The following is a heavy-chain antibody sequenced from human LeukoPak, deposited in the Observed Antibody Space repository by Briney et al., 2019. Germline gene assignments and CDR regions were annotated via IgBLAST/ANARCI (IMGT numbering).Heavy chain of an antibody. V-gene: IGHV3-53*01. Sequence: AGGSLRLSCAASGFTVSSNYMSWVRQAPGKGLEWVSVIYSGGSTYYADSVKGRFTISRDNSKNTLYLQMNSLRAEDTAVYYCARGIAARRRTEMYYLDYWGQGTLVTVSS. D-gene: IGHD6-6*01. CDR3: ARGIAARRRTEMYYLDY. CDR2: IYSGGST. J-gene: IGHJ4*02. CDR1: GFTVSSNY.